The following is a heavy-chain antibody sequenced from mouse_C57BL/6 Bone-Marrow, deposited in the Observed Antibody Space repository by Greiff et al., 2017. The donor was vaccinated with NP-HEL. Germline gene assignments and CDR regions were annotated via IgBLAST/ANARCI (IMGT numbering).Heavy chain of an antibody. CDR2: INPSSGYT. CDR1: GYTFTSYW. V-gene: IGHV1-7*01. Sequence: QVQLQQSGAELAKPGASVKLSCKASGYTFTSYWMHWVKQRPGQGLEWIGYINPSSGYTKYNQKFKDKATLTADKSSSTAYMQLSSLTSEDSAVYYCAALITTAYYFDYWGQGTTLTVSS. D-gene: IGHD1-1*01. CDR3: AALITTAYYFDY. J-gene: IGHJ2*01.